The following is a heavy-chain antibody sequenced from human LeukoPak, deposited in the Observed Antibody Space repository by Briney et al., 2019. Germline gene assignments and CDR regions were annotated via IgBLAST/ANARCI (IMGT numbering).Heavy chain of an antibody. Sequence: PSETLSLTCAVYGGSFSGYYWSWIRQPPGKGLEWIGEINHSGSTYYNPSLKSRVTISVDTSKKQFSLKLSSVTAADTAFYYCARYIVSYPHDAFDIWGQGTMVTVSS. V-gene: IGHV4-34*01. D-gene: IGHD1-26*01. J-gene: IGHJ3*02. CDR2: INHSGST. CDR1: GGSFSGYY. CDR3: ARYIVSYPHDAFDI.